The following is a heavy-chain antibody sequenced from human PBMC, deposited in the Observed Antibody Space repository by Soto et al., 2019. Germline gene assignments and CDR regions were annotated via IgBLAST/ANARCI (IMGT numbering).Heavy chain of an antibody. Sequence: EVQLLESGGGLVLPGGSLRLSCAASGFTFNAYAMTWVRQAPGKGLEWVSAIGGSGGNRYYAASVKGRFTISRDKSKDALDLQMNSLRVEDTAVYYCARVASDYINSVDNWGQGILVTVSS. J-gene: IGHJ4*02. CDR3: ARVASDYINSVDN. D-gene: IGHD4-4*01. V-gene: IGHV3-23*01. CDR2: IGGSGGNR. CDR1: GFTFNAYA.